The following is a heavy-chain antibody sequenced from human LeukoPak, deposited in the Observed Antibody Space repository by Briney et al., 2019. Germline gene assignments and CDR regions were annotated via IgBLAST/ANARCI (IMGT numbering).Heavy chain of an antibody. V-gene: IGHV3-30*18. CDR3: AKHLLTGEVDY. J-gene: IGHJ4*02. CDR1: GFTFSSYG. D-gene: IGHD7-27*01. Sequence: PGRSLRLSCAASGFTFSSYGMHLVRQAPGKGLEWVAVISYDGSNKYYADSVKGRFTISRDNSKNTLYLQMNSLRAEDTAVYYCAKHLLTGEVDYWGQGTLVTVSS. CDR2: ISYDGSNK.